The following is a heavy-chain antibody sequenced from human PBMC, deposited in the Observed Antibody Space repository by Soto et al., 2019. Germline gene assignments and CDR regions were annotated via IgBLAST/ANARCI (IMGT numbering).Heavy chain of an antibody. D-gene: IGHD7-27*01. Sequence: ASVKVSCKASGYTFTGYYMHWVRQAPGQGLEWMGWINPNRGGTNYAQKFQGWVTMTRDTSISTAYMELSRLRSDDTAVYYCARVSRTETLGTHHAGGAFDIWGQGTMVTVSS. CDR1: GYTFTGYY. CDR3: ARVSRTETLGTHHAGGAFDI. V-gene: IGHV1-2*04. J-gene: IGHJ3*02. CDR2: INPNRGGT.